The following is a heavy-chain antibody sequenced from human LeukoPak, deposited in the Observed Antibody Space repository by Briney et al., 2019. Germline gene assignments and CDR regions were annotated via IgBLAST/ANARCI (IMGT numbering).Heavy chain of an antibody. D-gene: IGHD4-17*01. CDR2: VNPNSGNT. V-gene: IGHV1-8*01. Sequence: ASVKVSCKASGYTFSSYDINWVRQATGQGLEWMGWVNPNSGNTGYAQKFQGRVTMTRDISIDTAFMELTSLGSEDTAVYYRASGHYGDYVGSGYWGQGTLVTVSS. J-gene: IGHJ4*02. CDR3: ASGHYGDYVGSGY. CDR1: GYTFSSYD.